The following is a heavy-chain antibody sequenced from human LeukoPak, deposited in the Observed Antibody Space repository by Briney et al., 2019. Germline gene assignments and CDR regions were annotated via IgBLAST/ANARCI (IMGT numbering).Heavy chain of an antibody. D-gene: IGHD4-23*01. Sequence: GGSLRLSCAASGFTFSSYSMNWVRQAPGKGLEWVSSISSSSYIYYADSVKGRFTISRDNAKNSLYLQMNSLRAEDTAVYYCARDKSDYGGKKYFQHWGQGTLVTVSS. J-gene: IGHJ1*01. CDR2: ISSSSYI. CDR3: ARDKSDYGGKKYFQH. V-gene: IGHV3-21*01. CDR1: GFTFSSYS.